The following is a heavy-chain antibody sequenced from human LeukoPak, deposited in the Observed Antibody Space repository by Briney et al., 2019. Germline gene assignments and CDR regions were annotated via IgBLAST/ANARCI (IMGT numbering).Heavy chain of an antibody. V-gene: IGHV3-30-3*01. CDR2: ISHDGNRE. J-gene: IGHJ4*02. Sequence: PGRSLRLSCTTSGFTFSSYNMAWIRQAPGKGLEWVILISHDGNRETYADSVKGRFTISRDNSKNTLYLQMNSLRVDDTAVYYCARNWGTFWGQGTLVTVSS. CDR1: GFTFSSYN. CDR3: ARNWGTF. D-gene: IGHD7-27*01.